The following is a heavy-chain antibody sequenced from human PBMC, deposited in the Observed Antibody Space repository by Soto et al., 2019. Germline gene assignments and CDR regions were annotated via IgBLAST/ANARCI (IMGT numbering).Heavy chain of an antibody. CDR3: ASMGYHYGSGSYPLDY. CDR2: MYYSGST. J-gene: IGHJ4*02. D-gene: IGHD3-10*01. V-gene: IGHV4-59*08. CDR1: GGSISSYY. Sequence: SETLSLTCTVSGGSISSYYWSWIRQPPGKGLEWIGFMYYSGSTHYNPSLKSRVTISLDTSKNQFSLNLRSVTAADTAVYYCASMGYHYGSGSYPLDYWGQGTLVTVSS.